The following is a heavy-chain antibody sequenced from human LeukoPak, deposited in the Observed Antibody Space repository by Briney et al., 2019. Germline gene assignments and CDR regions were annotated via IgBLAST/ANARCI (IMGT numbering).Heavy chain of an antibody. CDR1: GFTVSSNY. J-gene: IGHJ4*02. V-gene: IGHV3-66*02. Sequence: GGSLRLSCAASGFTVSSNYMSWVRQAPGKGLEWVSVIYSGGSTYYADSVKGRFTISRDNSKNTLYLQMNSLRAEDTAVYYCARISSWLPLDYWGQGTLVTVSS. CDR2: IYSGGST. D-gene: IGHD6-13*01. CDR3: ARISSWLPLDY.